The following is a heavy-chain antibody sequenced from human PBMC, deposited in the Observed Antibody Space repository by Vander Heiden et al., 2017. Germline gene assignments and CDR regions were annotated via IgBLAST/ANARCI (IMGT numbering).Heavy chain of an antibody. Sequence: EVQLLESGGGLVQPGGSLRLSCAASGFTFSSYAMSWVRQAPGKGLEWVSAISGSGGSTYYADSVKGRFTISRDNSKNTRYLQMNSLRAEDTAVYYCAKRYGYGSGSYYNHIDYWGQGTLVTVSS. J-gene: IGHJ4*02. CDR1: GFTFSSYA. V-gene: IGHV3-23*01. CDR3: AKRYGYGSGSYYNHIDY. D-gene: IGHD3-10*01. CDR2: ISGSGGST.